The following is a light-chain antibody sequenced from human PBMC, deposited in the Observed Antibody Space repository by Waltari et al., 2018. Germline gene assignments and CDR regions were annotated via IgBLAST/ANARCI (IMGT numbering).Light chain of an antibody. Sequence: DIVMTQSPDSLAVSLGERATINCKSSQSVLYSSNNKNYLAWYQQKPGQPPKLLIYWASTRESGVPDRFSGSGSGTDFTLNISSLQAEDVAVYYCQQYYSTLLTFGGGTKVEIK. V-gene: IGKV4-1*01. CDR3: QQYYSTLLT. CDR2: WAS. J-gene: IGKJ4*01. CDR1: QSVLYSSNNKNY.